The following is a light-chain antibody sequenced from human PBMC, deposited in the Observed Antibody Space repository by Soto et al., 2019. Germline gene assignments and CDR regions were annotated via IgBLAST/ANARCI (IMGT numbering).Light chain of an antibody. CDR1: QSISRN. Sequence: EIVMTQSPATLSVSPGERATLSCRASQSISRNLAWYQQQPGQAPRLLIYGASTRATGVPARFSGSGSETEFTLTISSLQSEDFALYFCQHYHSWPGTFGQGTKVE. CDR2: GAS. CDR3: QHYHSWPGT. V-gene: IGKV3-15*01. J-gene: IGKJ1*01.